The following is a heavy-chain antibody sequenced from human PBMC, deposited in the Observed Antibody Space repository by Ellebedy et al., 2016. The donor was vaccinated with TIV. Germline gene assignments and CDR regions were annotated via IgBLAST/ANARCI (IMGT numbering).Heavy chain of an antibody. D-gene: IGHD5-12*01. J-gene: IGHJ4*02. CDR2: IGDTAHNT. CDR1: GFTFSNYA. CDR3: ASRSDGGYDYLAY. V-gene: IGHV3-23*01. Sequence: GESLKISXAASGFTFSNYAMTWVRQAPGKGLEWVSGIGDTAHNTYYADSVKGRFTISRDNSKNTLYLQMNSLRAEDTAVYYCASRSDGGYDYLAYWGQGTLVTVSS.